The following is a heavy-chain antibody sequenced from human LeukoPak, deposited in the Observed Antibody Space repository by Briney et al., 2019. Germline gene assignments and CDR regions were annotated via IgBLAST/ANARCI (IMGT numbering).Heavy chain of an antibody. D-gene: IGHD5-24*01. CDR1: GFTFSSYA. CDR3: TRDQMATIGYYYYYYMDV. CDR2: IRSKAYGGTT. V-gene: IGHV3-49*04. J-gene: IGHJ6*03. Sequence: GGSLRLSCAASGFTFSSYAMSWVRQAPGKGLEWVGFIRSKAYGGTTEYAASVKGRFTISRDDSKSIAYLQMNSLKTEDTAVYYCTRDQMATIGYYYYYYMDVWGKGTTVTVSS.